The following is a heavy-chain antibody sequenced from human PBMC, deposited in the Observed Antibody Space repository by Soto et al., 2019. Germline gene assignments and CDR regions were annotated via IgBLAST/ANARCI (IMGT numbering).Heavy chain of an antibody. V-gene: IGHV1-18*01. D-gene: IGHD3-10*01. CDR2: ISGYNGNT. J-gene: IGHJ6*02. Sequence: GASVKVSCKASGCTFTNYGISWVRQAPGQGLEWMGWISGYNGNTNYAQKVQGRVTMTTDTSTTTAYMELRSLRSDDTAVYYCARDLSLVRGVIIDYGMDVWGQGTTVTVSS. CDR1: GCTFTNYG. CDR3: ARDLSLVRGVIIDYGMDV.